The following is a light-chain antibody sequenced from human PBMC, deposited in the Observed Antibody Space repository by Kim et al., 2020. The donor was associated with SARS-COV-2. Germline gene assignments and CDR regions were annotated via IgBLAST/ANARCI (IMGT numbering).Light chain of an antibody. V-gene: IGLV2-14*01. CDR1: SSDIGGYNY. Sequence: QSALTQIASVSGSPGQSITISCTGTSSDIGGYNYVSWYQQHPGKAPELMIYDVNRRPSGVSNRFSGSKSGNTASLTISGLQAEDEADYYCSSHTRSSTYVFGTGTKVTVL. CDR2: DVN. J-gene: IGLJ1*01. CDR3: SSHTRSSTYV.